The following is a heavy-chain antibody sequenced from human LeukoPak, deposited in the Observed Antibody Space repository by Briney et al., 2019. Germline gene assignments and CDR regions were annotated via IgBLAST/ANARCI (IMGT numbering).Heavy chain of an antibody. V-gene: IGHV3-23*01. Sequence: GGSLRLSCAASGFTFSSYAMSWVRQAPGKGLEWVSAISGSGGSTYYADSVKGRFTISRDNSKNTLYLQMNSLRAAHTAVYYCAKELYDYVWGSYRYFGYWGQGTLVTVSS. CDR1: GFTFSSYA. CDR3: AKELYDYVWGSYRYFGY. J-gene: IGHJ4*02. CDR2: ISGSGGST. D-gene: IGHD3-16*02.